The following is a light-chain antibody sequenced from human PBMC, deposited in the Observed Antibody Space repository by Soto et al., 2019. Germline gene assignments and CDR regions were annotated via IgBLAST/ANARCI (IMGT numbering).Light chain of an antibody. V-gene: IGKV1-5*01. CDR1: QSISSY. Sequence: DIQMTQSPSSLSASVGDRVTITCRASQSISSYLNWYQQKPGRAPKLLISDASTLESGVPSRFSGSGSGTEFTLTISSLQPDDFAAYYCQQYDSYSGTFGQGTKVDIK. CDR3: QQYDSYSGT. CDR2: DAS. J-gene: IGKJ1*01.